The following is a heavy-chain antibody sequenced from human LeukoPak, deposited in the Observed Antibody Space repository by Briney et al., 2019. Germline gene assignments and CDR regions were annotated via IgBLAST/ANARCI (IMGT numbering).Heavy chain of an antibody. J-gene: IGHJ4*02. CDR3: ARGLSSRFDY. D-gene: IGHD6-13*01. V-gene: IGHV3-48*01. CDR2: ISSSSSTV. Sequence: GGSLRLSCAASGFTFSSHGMNWVRQAPGKGLEWVSYISSSSSTVYYADSVKGRFTISRDNAKNSLYLQMNSLRAEDTAVYYCARGLSSRFDYWGQGTLVTVSS. CDR1: GFTFSSHG.